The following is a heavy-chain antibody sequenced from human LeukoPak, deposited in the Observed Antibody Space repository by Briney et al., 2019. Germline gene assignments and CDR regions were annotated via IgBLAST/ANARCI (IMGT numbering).Heavy chain of an antibody. J-gene: IGHJ3*02. CDR3: ARSSQGAFDI. Sequence: ASVKVSCKASGDTFTSYGSSWGRQAPGEGGEWMGWISAYNGRTHYPQDLPGRVTLTTHTSTSTAYMELRSLRSDDTAVYFCARSSQGAFDIWGQGTMVTVSS. V-gene: IGHV1-18*01. CDR1: GDTFTSYG. CDR2: ISAYNGRT.